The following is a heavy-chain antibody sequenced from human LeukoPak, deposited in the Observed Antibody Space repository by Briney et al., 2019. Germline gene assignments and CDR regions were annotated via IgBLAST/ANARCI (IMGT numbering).Heavy chain of an antibody. CDR3: ARTVGWLNVYYYYYGMDV. CDR2: MNPNSGNT. J-gene: IGHJ6*02. D-gene: IGHD3-9*01. V-gene: IGHV1-8*01. CDR1: GYTFTSYD. Sequence: ASVKVSCKASGYTFTSYDINWVRQATGQGLEWMGWMNPNSGNTGYAQKFQGRVTMTWNTSISTAYMELSSLRSEDTAVYYCARTVGWLNVYYYYYGMDVWGQGTTVTVSS.